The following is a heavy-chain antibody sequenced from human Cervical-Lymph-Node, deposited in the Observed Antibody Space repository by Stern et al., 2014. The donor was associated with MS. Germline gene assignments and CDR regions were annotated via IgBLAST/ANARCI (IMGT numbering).Heavy chain of an antibody. V-gene: IGHV3-9*01. J-gene: IGHJ6*02. Sequence: QLVESGGGLVQPGRSLRLSCAASGFTFDDYAMHWVRQAPGKGLERVSGISWHSGSIGYADSVKGRFTISRDNAKNSLYLQMNSLRAEDTALYYCAKDRNRGYSYGYSYGMDVWGQGTTVTVSS. D-gene: IGHD5-18*01. CDR3: AKDRNRGYSYGYSYGMDV. CDR1: GFTFDDYA. CDR2: ISWHSGSI.